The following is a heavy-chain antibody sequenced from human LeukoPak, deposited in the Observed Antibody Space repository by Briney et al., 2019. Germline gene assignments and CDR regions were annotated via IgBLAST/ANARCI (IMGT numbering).Heavy chain of an antibody. V-gene: IGHV3-23*01. CDR3: ARVQGLIDPFDI. Sequence: GGSLTLSCAASGLTLSNSAMGWVRQAPGKGLEWVSVISRSGENTYYADSVKGRFTVSRDSSKNTLYVQTNSLRAEDTAIYYCARVQGLIDPFDIWGQGTLVTVSS. CDR2: ISRSGENT. CDR1: GLTLSNSA. J-gene: IGHJ3*02. D-gene: IGHD6-19*01.